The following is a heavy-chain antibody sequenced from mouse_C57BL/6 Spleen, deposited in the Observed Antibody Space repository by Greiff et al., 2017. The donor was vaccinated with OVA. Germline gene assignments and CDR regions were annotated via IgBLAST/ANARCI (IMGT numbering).Heavy chain of an antibody. V-gene: IGHV1-82*01. D-gene: IGHD1-1*01. CDR3: ARGGGSSDWYFDV. CDR2: IYPGDGDT. CDR1: GYAFSSSW. J-gene: IGHJ1*03. Sequence: VQLQQSGPELVKPGASVKISCKASGYAFSSSWMNWVKQRPGKGLEWIGRIYPGDGDTNYNGKFKGKATLTADKSSSTAYMQLSSLTSEDSAVYFCARGGGSSDWYFDVWGTGTTVTVSS.